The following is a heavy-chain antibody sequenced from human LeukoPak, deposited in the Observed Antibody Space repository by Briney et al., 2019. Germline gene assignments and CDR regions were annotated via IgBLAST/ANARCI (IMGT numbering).Heavy chain of an antibody. J-gene: IGHJ4*02. Sequence: GGSLRLSCAASGFTFSSYGMHWVRQAPGKGLEWVAFIPYEGINKYYTDSVKGRFTISRDNSKSTLYLQMNSLRAEDTAVYYCATDRIGYQLSDYWGQGTLVTVSS. CDR2: IPYEGINK. CDR1: GFTFSSYG. D-gene: IGHD2-2*01. CDR3: ATDRIGYQLSDY. V-gene: IGHV3-30*02.